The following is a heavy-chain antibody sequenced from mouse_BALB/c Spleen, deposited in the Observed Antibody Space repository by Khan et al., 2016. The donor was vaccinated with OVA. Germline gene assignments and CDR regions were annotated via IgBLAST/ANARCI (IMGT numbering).Heavy chain of an antibody. J-gene: IGHJ1*01. Sequence: VELVESGAELVKPGASVKLSCKASGYTFTSYDINWVRQRPEQGLEWIGWIFPGDDSTKYNEKFKGKATLTTDKSSSTAYMQLSRLTSEDSDVYFWARHCYGSNLYGCFDVWGAGTTVTVSS. CDR3: ARHCYGSNLYGCFDV. CDR2: IFPGDDST. D-gene: IGHD1-1*01. V-gene: IGHV1-85*01. CDR1: GYTFTSYD.